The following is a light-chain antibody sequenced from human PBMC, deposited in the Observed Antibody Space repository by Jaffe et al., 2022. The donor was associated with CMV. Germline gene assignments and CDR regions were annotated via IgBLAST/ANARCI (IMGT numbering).Light chain of an antibody. V-gene: IGLV1-44*01. J-gene: IGLJ3*02. CDR2: STN. CDR3: ATWDDSVNGWV. CDR1: GSNIGSNT. Sequence: QSVLTQPPSASGTPGQRVTISCSGSGSNIGSNTVHWYQQLPRTAPKVLMYSTNQRPSGVPDRFSGSKSGTSASLAISGLQSEDEAAYYCATWDDSVNGWVFGGGTKLSVL.